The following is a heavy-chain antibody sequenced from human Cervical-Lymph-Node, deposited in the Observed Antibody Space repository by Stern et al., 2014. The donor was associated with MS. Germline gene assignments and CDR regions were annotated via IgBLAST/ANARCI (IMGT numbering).Heavy chain of an antibody. CDR2: INPSDGGR. CDR3: AGTVYGANSLQLAF. J-gene: IGHJ4*02. Sequence: QVQLVQSGAEVTKPGASVKVSCKTSGYNFTNYFIHWVRQAPGEGLEWMGIINPSDGGRRYAQKYQGRITLTRDGSTTTVYTEISSLTSMATALYYCAGTVYGANSLQLAFWGRGTRFT. CDR1: GYNFTNYF. D-gene: IGHD4/OR15-4a*01. V-gene: IGHV1-46*01.